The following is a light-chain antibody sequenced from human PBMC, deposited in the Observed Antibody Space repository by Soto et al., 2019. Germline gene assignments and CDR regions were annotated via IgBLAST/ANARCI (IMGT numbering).Light chain of an antibody. J-gene: IGKJ4*01. CDR3: QQYSAWPLT. V-gene: IGKV3-15*01. CDR1: QSVNNN. Sequence: EIVMTQSPATLSVSPGERATLFCRASQSVNNNFLAWYQQKPGQAPRLLIHGASTEATGIPARFSGSGSGTEFTLTISSLQTDDFAVYYCQQYSAWPLTFGGGTKVEIK. CDR2: GAS.